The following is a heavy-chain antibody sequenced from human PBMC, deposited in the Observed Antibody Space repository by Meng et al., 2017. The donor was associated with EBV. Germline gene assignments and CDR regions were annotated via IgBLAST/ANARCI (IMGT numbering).Heavy chain of an antibody. CDR2: IYWDDDK. CDR3: AHSRVGATEFDY. CDR1: GFSLSTSGVG. Sequence: QINLKEAGPTLAKPTQTLTLTCNFSGFSLSTSGVGVGWIRQPPGKALEWLALIYWDDDKRYSPSLKSRLTITKDTSKNQVVLTMTNMDPVDTATYYCAHSRVGATEFDYWGQGTLVTVSS. V-gene: IGHV2-5*02. J-gene: IGHJ4*02. D-gene: IGHD1-26*01.